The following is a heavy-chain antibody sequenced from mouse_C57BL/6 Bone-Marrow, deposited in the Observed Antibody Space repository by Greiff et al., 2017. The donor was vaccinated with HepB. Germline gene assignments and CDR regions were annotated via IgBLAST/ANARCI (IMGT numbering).Heavy chain of an antibody. J-gene: IGHJ1*03. Sequence: QVQLQQPGAELVRPGTSVKLSCKASGYTFTSYWMHWVKQRPGQGLEWIGVIDPSDSYTNYNQKFKGKATLTVDTSSSTAYMQLSSLTSEDSAVYYCARDNYGYSSSYEDDWYFDVWGTGTTVTVSS. D-gene: IGHD1-1*01. CDR1: GYTFTSYW. V-gene: IGHV1-59*01. CDR2: IDPSDSYT. CDR3: ARDNYGYSSSYEDDWYFDV.